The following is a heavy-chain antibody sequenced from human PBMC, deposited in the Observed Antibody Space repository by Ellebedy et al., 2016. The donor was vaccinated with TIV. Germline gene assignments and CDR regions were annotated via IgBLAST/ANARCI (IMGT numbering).Heavy chain of an antibody. D-gene: IGHD7-27*01. V-gene: IGHV3-48*04. CDR3: ARDMAWGNERVIDAFDI. J-gene: IGHJ3*02. CDR2: MSGSTITT. CDR1: GFSFSSYS. Sequence: GGSLRLSCAASGFSFSSYSMNWVRQAPGKGLEWVSYMSGSTITTYYADSVRGRFTISSDNAKNSLYLQMNSLRADDTAVYYCARDMAWGNERVIDAFDIWGQGTMVTVSS.